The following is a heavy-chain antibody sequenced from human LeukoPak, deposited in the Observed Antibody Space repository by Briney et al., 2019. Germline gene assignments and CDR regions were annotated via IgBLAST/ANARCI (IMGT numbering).Heavy chain of an antibody. Sequence: GGSLRLSCAASGFSFRSDGMSWVRQAPGKGLEWVSGILGGAGSTYYAGSVKGRFTISRDNPKNTLYLQMNSLRGEDTAVYYCAHGTMYQLDYWGQGTLVTVSS. CDR2: ILGGAGST. D-gene: IGHD2-2*01. V-gene: IGHV3-23*01. CDR1: GFSFRSDG. CDR3: AHGTMYQLDY. J-gene: IGHJ4*02.